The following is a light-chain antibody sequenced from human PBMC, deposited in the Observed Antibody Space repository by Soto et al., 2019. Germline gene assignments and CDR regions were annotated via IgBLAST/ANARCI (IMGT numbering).Light chain of an antibody. CDR1: SSNIGAGYD. J-gene: IGLJ3*02. V-gene: IGLV1-40*01. Sequence: QSVLTQPPSVSGAPGQRVTISSTGSSSNIGAGYDVHWYQQLPGTAPKLLIYGNSNRPSGVPDRFSGSKSGTSASLAITGLRAEDEADYYCQSYDSSLSGGVFGGGTKLTVL. CDR3: QSYDSSLSGGV. CDR2: GNS.